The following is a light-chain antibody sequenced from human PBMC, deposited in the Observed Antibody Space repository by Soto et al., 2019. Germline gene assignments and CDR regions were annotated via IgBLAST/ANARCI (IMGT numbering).Light chain of an antibody. CDR1: QRVTTY. Sequence: IQMTQSPSSLSASVGDRVTITCRASQRVTTYLNWYQRKPGKAPKLLISTASTLQRGVPSRFSGSGSGTDFTLTITTLQPGDFATYFCQQSYSTPYTFGQGTKLEIK. CDR3: QQSYSTPYT. V-gene: IGKV1-39*01. J-gene: IGKJ2*01. CDR2: TAS.